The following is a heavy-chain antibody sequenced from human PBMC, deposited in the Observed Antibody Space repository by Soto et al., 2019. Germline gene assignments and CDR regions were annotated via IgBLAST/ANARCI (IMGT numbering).Heavy chain of an antibody. V-gene: IGHV3-15*01. Sequence: EVQLVESGGGLVKPGESLRLSCAASGFTFSNAWMNWVRQVPGKGLEWVARIKTKAQGGTTDYAAPVKGRFTISRDDTKNTLYLQMNSQKTEDAGVYYCADIAVSHTGDYWGQGTQVTVSS. J-gene: IGHJ4*02. CDR1: GFTFSNAW. CDR2: IKTKAQGGTT. CDR3: ADIAVSHTGDY. D-gene: IGHD6-19*01.